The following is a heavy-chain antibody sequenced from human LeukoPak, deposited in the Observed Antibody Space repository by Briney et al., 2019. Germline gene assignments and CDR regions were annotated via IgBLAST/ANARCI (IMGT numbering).Heavy chain of an antibody. J-gene: IGHJ4*02. Sequence: GGSLRLSCAASGFSFSAYWMTWVRQAPGAGLEFVANINPVGTATYYADPVKGRFTISRDNAKNLVYLQMNSLRAEDTAVYHCGRFGYVAGVDLWGQGTLVTVSS. CDR2: INPVGTAT. CDR1: GFSFSAYW. CDR3: GRFGYVAGVDL. V-gene: IGHV3-7*01. D-gene: IGHD6-19*01.